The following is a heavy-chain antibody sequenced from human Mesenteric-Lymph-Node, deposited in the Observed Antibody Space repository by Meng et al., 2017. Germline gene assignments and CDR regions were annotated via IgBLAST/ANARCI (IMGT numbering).Heavy chain of an antibody. Sequence: GESLKISCAASGFDFINAWMSWGRQAPGKGLEWVGRIKSKTDGGTTEYAAPVKGRFTISRDDSTNTLYLQMNSLETEDTAIYFCTTDPGGRWVDSWGQGTLVTGYS. D-gene: IGHD3-10*01. CDR1: GFDFINAW. CDR3: TTDPGGRWVDS. J-gene: IGHJ4*02. CDR2: IKSKTDGGTT. V-gene: IGHV3-15*01.